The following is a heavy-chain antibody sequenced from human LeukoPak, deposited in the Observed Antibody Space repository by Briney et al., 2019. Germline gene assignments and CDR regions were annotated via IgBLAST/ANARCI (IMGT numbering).Heavy chain of an antibody. D-gene: IGHD5-18*01. Sequence: SETLSLTCTVSGGSISSSSYYWGWIRQPPGKGLEWIGSIYYSGSTYYNPSLKSRVTISVDTSKNQFSLKLSSVTAADTAVYYCARGPDTAMANYYYYYMDVWGKGTTVTVSS. CDR1: GGSISSSSYY. V-gene: IGHV4-39*07. J-gene: IGHJ6*03. CDR2: IYYSGST. CDR3: ARGPDTAMANYYYYYMDV.